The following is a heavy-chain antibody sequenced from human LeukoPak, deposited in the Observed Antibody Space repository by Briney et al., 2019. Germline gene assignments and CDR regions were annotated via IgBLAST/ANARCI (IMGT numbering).Heavy chain of an antibody. D-gene: IGHD3-22*01. CDR2: ISSSGSTI. V-gene: IGHV3-48*03. Sequence: GGSLRLSCAASGFTFSSYEMNWVRQAPGKGLEWVSYISSSGSTIYYADSVKGRFTISRDNAKNSLYLQMNSLRAEDTAVYYCAINTPYYYDSSGYYPSAAWGQGTLVTVSS. J-gene: IGHJ4*02. CDR1: GFTFSSYE. CDR3: AINTPYYYDSSGYYPSAA.